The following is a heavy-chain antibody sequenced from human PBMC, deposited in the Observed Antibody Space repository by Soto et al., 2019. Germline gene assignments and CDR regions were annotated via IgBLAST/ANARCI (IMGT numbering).Heavy chain of an antibody. Sequence: PGGSLRLSCTASGFTFGDYAMSWFRQAPGKGLEWVGFIRSKGYGGTTEYAASVKGRFSISRDDSKSIAYLQMNSLKTEDTAVYYCSRAGVVVVAATYDSWGQGTLVTVSS. D-gene: IGHD2-15*01. J-gene: IGHJ5*01. CDR1: GFTFGDYA. CDR2: IRSKGYGGTT. V-gene: IGHV3-49*03. CDR3: SRAGVVVVAATYDS.